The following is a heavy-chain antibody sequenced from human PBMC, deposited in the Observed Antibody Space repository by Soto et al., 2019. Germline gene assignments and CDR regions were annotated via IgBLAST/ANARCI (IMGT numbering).Heavy chain of an antibody. D-gene: IGHD2-2*02. CDR1: GYTFTSYG. V-gene: IGHV1-18*04. CDR3: ARDLGIVVVPAAIRDYYYGMDV. J-gene: IGHJ6*02. Sequence: QVQLVQSGAEVKKPGASVKVSCKASGYTFTSYGISWVRQAPGQGLEWMGWISAYNGNTNYAQKLQGRVTMTTDTPTSTAYMELRSLRSDDTAVYYCARDLGIVVVPAAIRDYYYGMDVWGQGTTVTVSS. CDR2: ISAYNGNT.